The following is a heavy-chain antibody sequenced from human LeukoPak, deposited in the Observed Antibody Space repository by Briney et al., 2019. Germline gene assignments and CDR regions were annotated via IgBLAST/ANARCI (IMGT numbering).Heavy chain of an antibody. CDR1: GGSISSSSYY. D-gene: IGHD5-12*01. Sequence: PSETLSLTCTVSGGSISSSSYYWGWIRQPPGRGLEWIGSIYYSGSTYYNPSLKSRVTISVDTSKNQFSLKLSSVTAADTAVYYCARAHTYSGYAYHSFDYWGQGTLVTVSS. CDR3: ARAHTYSGYAYHSFDY. CDR2: IYYSGST. V-gene: IGHV4-39*07. J-gene: IGHJ4*02.